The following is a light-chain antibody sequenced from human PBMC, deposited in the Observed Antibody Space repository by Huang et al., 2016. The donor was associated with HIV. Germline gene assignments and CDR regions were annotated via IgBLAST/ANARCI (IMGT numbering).Light chain of an antibody. J-gene: IGKJ4*01. V-gene: IGKV1-39*01. CDR1: QRISSH. CDR3: QQTYSAPVT. CDR2: SST. Sequence: DIQVTQSPSSLSASVGDRVTITCRTSQRISSHLSWYQQKIGKGPKLLIYSSTVLQSGVPSRFTGSGSGTDFTLTINSLQPEDFATYYCQQTYSAPVTFGGGTSVEIK.